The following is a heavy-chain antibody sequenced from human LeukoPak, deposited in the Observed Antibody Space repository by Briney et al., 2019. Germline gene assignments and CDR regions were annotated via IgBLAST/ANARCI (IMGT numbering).Heavy chain of an antibody. CDR2: IKSKTDGGTT. CDR1: GFTFSNAW. CDR3: ARSPMIVVVTYFDY. V-gene: IGHV3-15*01. J-gene: IGHJ4*02. D-gene: IGHD3-22*01. Sequence: GGSLRLSCAASGFTFSNAWMSWVRQAPGKGLEWVGRIKSKTDGGTTDYAAPVKGRFTISRDDSKNTLYLQMNSLRAEDTAVYYCARSPMIVVVTYFDYWGQGALVTVSS.